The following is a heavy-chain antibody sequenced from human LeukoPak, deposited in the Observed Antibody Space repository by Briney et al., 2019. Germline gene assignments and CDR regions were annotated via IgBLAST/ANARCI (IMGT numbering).Heavy chain of an antibody. CDR1: GYTFISYG. CDR3: ATNQEPDDYGDYRDY. Sequence: GASVKVSCKASGYTFISYGISWVRQAPGQGLEWMGIIYPGDSDTRYSPSFQGQVTISADKSISTAYLQWSSLKASDTAMYYCATNQEPDDYGDYRDYWGQGTLVTVSS. D-gene: IGHD4-17*01. J-gene: IGHJ4*02. V-gene: IGHV5-51*01. CDR2: IYPGDSDT.